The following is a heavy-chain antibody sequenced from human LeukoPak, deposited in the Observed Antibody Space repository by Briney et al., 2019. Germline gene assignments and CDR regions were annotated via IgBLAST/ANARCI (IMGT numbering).Heavy chain of an antibody. J-gene: IGHJ4*02. V-gene: IGHV3-7*03. Sequence: GGSLRLSCGASGFSFSYYRMSWARQAPGKGLEWVARVKGDGSEKSYVDSVKGRFTISRDNAKNSLFLQMDNLRADDTAVYYCARGGSVMFDQWGQGTQVTVSS. D-gene: IGHD2-21*01. CDR2: VKGDGSEK. CDR1: GFSFSYYR. CDR3: ARGGSVMFDQ.